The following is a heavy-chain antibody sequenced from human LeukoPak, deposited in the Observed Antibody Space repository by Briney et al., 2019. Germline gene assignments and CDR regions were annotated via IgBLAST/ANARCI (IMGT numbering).Heavy chain of an antibody. J-gene: IGHJ4*02. Sequence: SWVRQPPGKGLEWIGYIYYSGSTYFNPSLKSRVTMSMDTSKNQFSLKLTSVTAADTAVYYCARSPTYGVPGPVEFDYWGQGTLVTVSS. V-gene: IGHV4-30-4*08. D-gene: IGHD4-17*01. CDR3: ARSPTYGVPGPVEFDY. CDR2: IYYSGST.